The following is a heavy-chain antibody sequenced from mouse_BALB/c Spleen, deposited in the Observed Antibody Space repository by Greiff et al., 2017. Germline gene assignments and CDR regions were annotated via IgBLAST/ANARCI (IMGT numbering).Heavy chain of an antibody. CDR3: ARSAMITTTPFAY. J-gene: IGHJ3*01. CDR1: GYSITSDYA. D-gene: IGHD2-4*01. Sequence: EVKLMESGPGLVKPSQSLSLTCTVTGYSITSDYAWNWIRQFPGNKLEWMGYISYSGSTSYNPSLKSRISITRDTSKNQFFLQLNSVTTEDTATYYCARSAMITTTPFAYWGQGTLVTVSA. CDR2: ISYSGST. V-gene: IGHV3-2*02.